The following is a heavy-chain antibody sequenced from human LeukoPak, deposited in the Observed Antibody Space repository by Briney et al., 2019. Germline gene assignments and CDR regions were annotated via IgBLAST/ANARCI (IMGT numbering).Heavy chain of an antibody. D-gene: IGHD1-26*01. Sequence: SETLSLTCTVSGGSISSSSYYWGWIRQPPGKGLEWIGSIYYSGSTYYNPSLKSRVTISVDTSKTQFSLKLSSVTAADTAVYYCARQVARAQGGRGYFDYWGQGTLVTVSS. V-gene: IGHV4-39*01. CDR1: GGSISSSSYY. CDR2: IYYSGST. J-gene: IGHJ4*02. CDR3: ARQVARAQGGRGYFDY.